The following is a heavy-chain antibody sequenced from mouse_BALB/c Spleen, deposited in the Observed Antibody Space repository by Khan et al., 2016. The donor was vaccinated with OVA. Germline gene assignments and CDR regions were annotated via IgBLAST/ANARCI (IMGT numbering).Heavy chain of an antibody. CDR3: ARVFYEGDLAWFAY. V-gene: IGHV1-54*01. J-gene: IGHJ3*01. D-gene: IGHD2-3*01. CDR1: GYAFTHYL. Sequence: VQLQQSGTELVRPGTSVKVSCKASGYAFTHYLIEWVKQRPGQGLEWIGVMNPGSGGTNYNEKFEGKATLTADNSSSTAYMHLSSLTSDDSAVXFWARVFYEGDLAWFAYWGQGTLVTVSA. CDR2: MNPGSGGT.